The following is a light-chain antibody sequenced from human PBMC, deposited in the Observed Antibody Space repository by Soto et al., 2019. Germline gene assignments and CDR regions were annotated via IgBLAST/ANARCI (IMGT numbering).Light chain of an antibody. J-gene: IGKJ1*01. CDR1: QTVLDSFNNKDY. V-gene: IGKV4-1*01. CDR3: QQYYSTPRT. CDR2: WAS. Sequence: IVMTQAPDSLAVSLGERATINSKSSQTVLDSFNNKDYLTWYQQKPGQPPKLLIYWASTREFGVPDRFSGSGSGTDFTLTISSLQAEDVAVYYCQQYYSTPRTFGHGTKVDIK.